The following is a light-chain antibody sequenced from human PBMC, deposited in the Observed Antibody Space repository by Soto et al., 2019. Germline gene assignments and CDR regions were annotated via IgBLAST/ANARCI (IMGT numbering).Light chain of an antibody. CDR3: QQFGLSPT. CDR1: QTISSTF. CDR2: GAS. V-gene: IGKV3-20*01. Sequence: EIVLTQSPGTLSLSPGERATLSCRASQTISSTFLAWYRQRPGQAPRLLIYGASSRATGIPDRFSGSGSGTDFTLTISRLEPEDFAVYYCQQFGLSPTFGGGTKVEI. J-gene: IGKJ4*01.